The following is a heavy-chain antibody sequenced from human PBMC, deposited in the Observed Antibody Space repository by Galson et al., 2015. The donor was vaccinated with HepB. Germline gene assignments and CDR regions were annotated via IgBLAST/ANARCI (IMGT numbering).Heavy chain of an antibody. J-gene: IGHJ4*02. CDR3: ALTPPPYSSSWYVDY. D-gene: IGHD6-13*01. CDR1: GFSLSTSGVG. V-gene: IGHV2-5*02. CDR2: IYWDDDK. Sequence: PALVKPTQTLTLTCTFSGFSLSTSGVGVGWIRQPPGKALEWLALIYWDDDKRYSPSLKSRLTITKDTSKNQVVLTMTNMDPVDTATYYCALTPPPYSSSWYVDYWGQGTLVTVSS.